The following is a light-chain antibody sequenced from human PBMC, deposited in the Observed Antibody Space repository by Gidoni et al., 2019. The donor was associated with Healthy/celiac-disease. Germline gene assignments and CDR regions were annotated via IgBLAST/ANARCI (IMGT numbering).Light chain of an antibody. CDR2: VAS. V-gene: IGKV1-33*01. CDR1: QDISNY. CDR3: QQYDNRPT. Sequence: DIQMFQSPSSLSASVGDRVTITSQASQDISNYLNWYQQKPGKSPKLLIYVASNMETGVPSRCSGSGSGTDFTFTISSLQPEDIATYYCQQYDNRPTFGQGTKVEIK. J-gene: IGKJ1*01.